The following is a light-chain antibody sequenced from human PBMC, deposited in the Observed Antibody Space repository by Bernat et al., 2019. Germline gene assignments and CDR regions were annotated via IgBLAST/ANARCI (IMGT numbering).Light chain of an antibody. CDR1: QSISTY. CDR2: GAS. Sequence: DIQMTQSPSSLYASVGDRVTITCRASQSISTYLNWYQQKPGIAPNLLIYGASHVRSGVPSRFSGSGSGTVFTLTISSLQPEDFGTYYCQQSYRTPRKFGQGTKVDIK. CDR3: QQSYRTPRK. V-gene: IGKV1-39*01. J-gene: IGKJ1*01.